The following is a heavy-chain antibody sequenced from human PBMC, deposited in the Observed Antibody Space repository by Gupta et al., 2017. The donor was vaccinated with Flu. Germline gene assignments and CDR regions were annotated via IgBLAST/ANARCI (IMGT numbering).Heavy chain of an antibody. D-gene: IGHD3-10*01. Sequence: QVQVRQWGAGRLMPSETLTLTCDVYGGSLSDVFCNWIRQSPGKGLEWVGEINHAGSTTSNPSLASRLTMSVDTSKNQFSLKLKSLTAANTAVYYCVGDREVPNSYYYLYVWAKGTTVTVSS. CDR1: GGSLSDVF. J-gene: IGHJ6*04. CDR3: VGDREVPNSYYYLYV. CDR2: INHAGST. V-gene: IGHV4-34*01.